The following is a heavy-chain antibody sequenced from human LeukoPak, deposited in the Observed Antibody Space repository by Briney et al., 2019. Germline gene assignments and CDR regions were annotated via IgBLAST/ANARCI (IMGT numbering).Heavy chain of an antibody. J-gene: IGHJ4*02. D-gene: IGHD3-9*01. CDR3: ARGYYDILTRLVFDY. CDR1: GGSISSYY. V-gene: IGHV4-59*08. CDR2: IYYSGST. Sequence: PSETLSLTCTVSGGSISSYYWSWIRQPPGKGLEWIGYIYYSGSTNYNPSLKSRVTISVDTSKNQFSLKLSSVTAADTAVYYCARGYYDILTRLVFDYWGQGTLVTVSS.